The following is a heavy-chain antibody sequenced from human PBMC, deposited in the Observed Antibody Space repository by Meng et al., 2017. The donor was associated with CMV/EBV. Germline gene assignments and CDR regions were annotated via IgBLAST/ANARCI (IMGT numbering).Heavy chain of an antibody. D-gene: IGHD4-11*01. Sequence: GGSLRLSCAASGFTFSSYWMHWVRQAPGKGLVWVSRINSDGSSTSYADSVKGRFTISRDNAKNTLYLQMNSLRAEDTAVYYCARGYSNYYYYYGMDVWGQGTTVTV. V-gene: IGHV3-74*01. CDR3: ARGYSNYYYYYGMDV. J-gene: IGHJ6*02. CDR1: GFTFSSYW. CDR2: INSDGSST.